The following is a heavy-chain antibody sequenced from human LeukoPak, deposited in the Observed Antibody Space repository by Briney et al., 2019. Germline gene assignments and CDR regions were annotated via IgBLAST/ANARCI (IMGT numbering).Heavy chain of an antibody. V-gene: IGHV4-31*03. Sequence: SQTLSLTCTVSGGSISSGGYYWSWIRQHPGKGLEWIGYIYYSGSTYYNPSLKSRVTISVDTSKNQFSLKLSSVTAADTAVYYCATSAGGYYDFWSGPYFDYWGQGTLVTVSS. J-gene: IGHJ4*02. CDR1: GGSISSGGYY. CDR3: ATSAGGYYDFWSGPYFDY. D-gene: IGHD3-3*01. CDR2: IYYSGST.